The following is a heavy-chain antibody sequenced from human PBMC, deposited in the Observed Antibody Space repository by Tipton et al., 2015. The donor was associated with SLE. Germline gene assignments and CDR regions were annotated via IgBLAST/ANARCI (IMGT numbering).Heavy chain of an antibody. J-gene: IGHJ4*02. CDR1: GFTLSPYG. CDR2: IWFDGTNE. CDR3: ARDLTEWILDY. D-gene: IGHD2-2*03. V-gene: IGHV3-33*01. Sequence: SLRLSCAASGFTLSPYGMHWVRQAPGKGLEWVAVIWFDGTNEYYADSVKGRFIISRDNAKNSLYLEMNNLRAEDTALYYCARDLTEWILDYWGQGTLVTVSS.